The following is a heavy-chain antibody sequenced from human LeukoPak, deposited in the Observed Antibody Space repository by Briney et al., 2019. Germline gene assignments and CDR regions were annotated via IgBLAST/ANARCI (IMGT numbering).Heavy chain of an antibody. V-gene: IGHV3-64D*06. CDR3: VKNPNELWSYFDF. J-gene: IGHJ4*02. CDR2: IISYGGST. Sequence: PGGSLRLSCSASGFTFSTYSMHWVRQAPGKGLEYVSGIISYGGSTDYADSVKGRFTISRDNSKNTLYLQMSSLRAEDTAVNYCVKNPNELWSYFDFWGQGTLVTVSS. D-gene: IGHD3-16*01. CDR1: GFTFSTYS.